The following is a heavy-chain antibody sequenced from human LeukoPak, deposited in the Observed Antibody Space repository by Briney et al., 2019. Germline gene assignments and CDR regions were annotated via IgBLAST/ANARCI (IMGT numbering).Heavy chain of an antibody. J-gene: IGHJ6*02. V-gene: IGHV3-23*01. CDR1: GFTFSSYA. CDR2: ISGSGGST. Sequence: GGSLRLPCAASGFTFSSYAMSWVRQAPGKGLEWVSAISGSGGSTYYADSVKGRFTISRDNSKNTLYLQMNSLRAEDTAVYYCAKAVAGIGYGMDVWGQGTTVTVSS. D-gene: IGHD6-19*01. CDR3: AKAVAGIGYGMDV.